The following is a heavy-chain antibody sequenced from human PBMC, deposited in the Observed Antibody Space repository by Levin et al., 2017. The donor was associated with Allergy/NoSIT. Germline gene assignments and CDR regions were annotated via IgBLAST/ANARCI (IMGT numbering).Heavy chain of an antibody. CDR1: GGSFSGYY. CDR3: ARVLGRGYYDYGMDG. V-gene: IGHV4-34*01. D-gene: IGHD1-26*01. J-gene: IGHJ6*02. Sequence: SETLSLTCAVYGGSFSGYYWSWIRQPPGKGLEWIGEINHSGSTNYNPSLKSRVTISVDTSKNQFSLKLSSVTAADTAVYYCARVLGRGYYDYGMDGWGQGTTVTVSS. CDR2: INHSGST.